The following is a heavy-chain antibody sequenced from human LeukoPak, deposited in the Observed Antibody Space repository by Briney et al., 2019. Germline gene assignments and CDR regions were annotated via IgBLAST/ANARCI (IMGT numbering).Heavy chain of an antibody. CDR1: GFTFSSYW. CDR3: ARDPSFTPPVFDY. CDR2: INSDGSST. Sequence: QAGGSLRLSCAASGFTFSSYWMDWVRQAPGKGLVWVSRINSDGSSTSYADSVKGRFTISRDNAKNTLYLQMNSLRAEDTAVYYCARDPSFTPPVFDYWGQGTLVTVSS. V-gene: IGHV3-74*01. J-gene: IGHJ4*02. D-gene: IGHD3-16*02.